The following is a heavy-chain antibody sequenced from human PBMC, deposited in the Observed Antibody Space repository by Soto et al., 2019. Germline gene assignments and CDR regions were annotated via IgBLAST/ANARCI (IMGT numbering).Heavy chain of an antibody. CDR1: GYTFTSYG. J-gene: IGHJ6*03. D-gene: IGHD3-3*01. CDR3: ARDSRDYDFWSGYGYYYYMDV. V-gene: IGHV1-18*01. CDR2: ISAYNGNT. Sequence: GASVKVSCKASGYTFTSYGISWVRQAPGQGLEWMGWISAYNGNTNYAQKLQGRVTMTTDTSTSTAYMELRSLRSDDTAVYYCARDSRDYDFWSGYGYYYYMDVWGKGTTVTVSS.